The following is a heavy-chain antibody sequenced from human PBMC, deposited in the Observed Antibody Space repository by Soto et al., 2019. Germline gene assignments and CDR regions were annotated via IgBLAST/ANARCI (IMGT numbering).Heavy chain of an antibody. CDR2: IYYSGST. CDR1: GGSISSYY. Sequence: QVQLQESGPGLVKPSETLSLTCTVSGGSISSYYWSWIRQPPGKGLEWIGYIYYSGSTNYNPSLKSRVTISVDTSKNQFSLKLSSVTAADTAVYYCASIPLSERSMYYFDYWGQGTLVTVSS. J-gene: IGHJ4*02. V-gene: IGHV4-59*08. CDR3: ASIPLSERSMYYFDY. D-gene: IGHD1-1*01.